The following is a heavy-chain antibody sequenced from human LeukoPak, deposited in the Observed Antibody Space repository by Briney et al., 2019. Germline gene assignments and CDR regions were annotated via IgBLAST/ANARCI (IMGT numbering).Heavy chain of an antibody. CDR1: GFSFSNYW. J-gene: IGHJ4*02. CDR2: IKQDGSEK. V-gene: IGHV3-7*01. Sequence: PGGSLRLSCAASGFSFSNYWMSWVRQAPGKGLEWVANIKQDGSEKYYVDSVKGRFTISRDNAKNSLYLQMNSLRAEDTTVYYCARRDSSGYYYFDYWGQGTLVTVSS. D-gene: IGHD3-22*01. CDR3: ARRDSSGYYYFDY.